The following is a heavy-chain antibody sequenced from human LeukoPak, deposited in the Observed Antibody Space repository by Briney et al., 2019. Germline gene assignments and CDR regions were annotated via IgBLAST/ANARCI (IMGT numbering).Heavy chain of an antibody. J-gene: IGHJ4*02. Sequence: ASVKVSCKASGYTFTSYGISWVRQAPGQGLEWMGWISAYNGNTNYAQKLQGRVTMTTDTSTSTAYMELRSLRSDDTAVYYCARDFLPVLLCERFRSSYRRIFYFDYWGQGTLVTVSS. D-gene: IGHD6-13*01. CDR1: GYTFTSYG. CDR3: ARDFLPVLLCERFRSSYRRIFYFDY. V-gene: IGHV1-18*01. CDR2: ISAYNGNT.